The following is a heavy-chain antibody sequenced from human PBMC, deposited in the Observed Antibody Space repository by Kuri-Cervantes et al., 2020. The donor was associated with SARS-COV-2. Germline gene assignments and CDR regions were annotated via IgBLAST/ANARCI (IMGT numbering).Heavy chain of an antibody. CDR2: IKQDGSET. CDR1: GFTFSDYY. J-gene: IGHJ2*01. Sequence: GGSLRLSCAASGFTFSDYYMSWIRQAPGKGPEWVANIKQDGSETYYVDSVKGRFTISRDNAKNSLYLQMNSLRAEDTAVYYCASRGNSRNWYFDLWGRGTLVTVSS. D-gene: IGHD2/OR15-2a*01. V-gene: IGHV3-7*03. CDR3: ASRGNSRNWYFDL.